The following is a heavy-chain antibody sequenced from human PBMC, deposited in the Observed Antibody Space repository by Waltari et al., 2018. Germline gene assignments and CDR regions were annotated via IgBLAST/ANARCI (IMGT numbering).Heavy chain of an antibody. CDR2: IYYSGST. V-gene: IGHV4-39*07. CDR3: ARDMTVTRYYYYYYGMDV. Sequence: QLQLQESGPGLVKPSATLSLTCTVSGGSISSSSYYWGWIRQPPGKGLEWIGSIYYSGSTYHTPALKSRGTISVDTSKNQFSLKLSSVTAADTAVYYCARDMTVTRYYYYYYGMDVWGQGTTVTVSS. J-gene: IGHJ6*02. D-gene: IGHD4-17*01. CDR1: GGSISSSSYY.